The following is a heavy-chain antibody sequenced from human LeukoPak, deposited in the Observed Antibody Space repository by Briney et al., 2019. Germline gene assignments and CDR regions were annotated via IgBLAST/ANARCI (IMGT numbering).Heavy chain of an antibody. D-gene: IGHD3-22*01. V-gene: IGHV4-30-4*08. CDR3: AILRYYYDSSGYRYFQH. CDR1: GGSISSGDYY. J-gene: IGHJ1*01. Sequence: PSETLSLTCTVSGGSISSGDYYWSWIRQPPGKGLEWIGYIYYSGSTYYNPSLKSRVTISVDTSKNQFSLKLSSVTAADTAVYYCAILRYYYDSSGYRYFQHWGQGTLVTVSS. CDR2: IYYSGST.